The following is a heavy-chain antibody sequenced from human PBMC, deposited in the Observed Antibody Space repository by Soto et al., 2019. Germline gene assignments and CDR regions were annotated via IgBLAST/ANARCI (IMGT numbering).Heavy chain of an antibody. CDR3: AAAATKSDIVELPAATPYHYFDL. D-gene: IGHD2-2*01. CDR2: IVVGSGNT. CDR1: GFTFTSSA. J-gene: IGHJ2*01. V-gene: IGHV1-58*02. Sequence: QLQLVQSGPEVKKPGTSVKVSCKASGFTFTSSAMQWVRQARGQRLEWIEWIVVGSGNTNYAQEFQERVTITPDMSTGTAYMELSSLRSEDTAVYYCAAAATKSDIVELPAATPYHYFDLWGRGTLVTVTS.